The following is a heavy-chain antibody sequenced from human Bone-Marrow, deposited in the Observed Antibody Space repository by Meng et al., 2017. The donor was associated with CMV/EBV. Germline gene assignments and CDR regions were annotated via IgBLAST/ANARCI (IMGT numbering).Heavy chain of an antibody. CDR2: INPSGGST. CDR3: ARDGYGDYSNWFDP. CDR1: GDTFTRYD. D-gene: IGHD4-17*01. Sequence: ASVKVSCKASGDTFTRYDFNWVRQATGQGLEWMGIINPSGGSTSYAQKFQGRVTMTRDTSTSTVYMELSSLRSEDTAVYYCARDGYGDYSNWFDPWGQGTLVTVSS. J-gene: IGHJ5*02. V-gene: IGHV1-46*01.